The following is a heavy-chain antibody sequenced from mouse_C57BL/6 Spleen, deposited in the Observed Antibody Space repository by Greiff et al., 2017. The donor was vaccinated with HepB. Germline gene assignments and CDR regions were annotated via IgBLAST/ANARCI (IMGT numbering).Heavy chain of an antibody. V-gene: IGHV2-5*01. CDR1: GFSLTSYG. D-gene: IGHD2-1*01. CDR2: IWRGGST. CDR3: AKNLYYGNYWYFDV. Sequence: VKLVESGPGLVQPSQSLSITCTVSGFSLTSYGVHWVRQSPGKGLEWLGVIWRGGSTDYNAAFMSRLSITKDNSKSQVFFKMNSLQADDTAIYYCAKNLYYGNYWYFDVWGTGTTVTVSS. J-gene: IGHJ1*03.